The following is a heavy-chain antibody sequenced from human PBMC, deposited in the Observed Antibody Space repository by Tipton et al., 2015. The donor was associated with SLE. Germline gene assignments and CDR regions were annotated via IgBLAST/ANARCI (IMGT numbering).Heavy chain of an antibody. V-gene: IGHV4-4*09. CDR3: ASAGVRFLEWLFRRGAFDI. J-gene: IGHJ3*02. CDR1: GGSISSYY. D-gene: IGHD3-3*01. Sequence: TLSLTCTVSGGSISSYYWSWIRQPPGKGLEWIGYIYTSGSTNYNPSLKSRVTISVDTSKNQFSLKLSSVTAADTAVYYCASAGVRFLEWLFRRGAFDIWGQGTMVPVSS. CDR2: IYTSGST.